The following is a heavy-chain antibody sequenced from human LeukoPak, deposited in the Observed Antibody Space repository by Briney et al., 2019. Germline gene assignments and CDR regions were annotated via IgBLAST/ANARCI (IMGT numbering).Heavy chain of an antibody. D-gene: IGHD5-12*01. CDR3: ARGYQGYSGYDGLNYYMDV. CDR2: IKQDGSEK. Sequence: GGSLRLSCAASGFTFSSYWMSWVRQAPGKGLEWVANIKQDGSEKYYVDSVKGRFTISRDNAKNSLYLQMNSLRAEDTAVYYCARGYQGYSGYDGLNYYMDVWGKGTTVTISS. V-gene: IGHV3-7*01. CDR1: GFTFSSYW. J-gene: IGHJ6*03.